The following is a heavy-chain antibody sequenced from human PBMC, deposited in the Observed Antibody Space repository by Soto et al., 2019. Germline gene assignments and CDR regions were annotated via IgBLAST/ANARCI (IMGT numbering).Heavy chain of an antibody. J-gene: IGHJ2*01. CDR2: SYYSGST. V-gene: IGHV4-31*03. CDR3: ARVPRYYGSGSYQRHWYFDL. Sequence: QVQLQESGPGLVKPSQTLSLTCTVSGGSISSGGYYWSWIRQHPGKGLEWIGYSYYSGSTYYNPSLKSRVTISVDTSKNQFSLKLSSVAAADTAVYYCARVPRYYGSGSYQRHWYFDLWGRGTLVTVSS. D-gene: IGHD3-10*01. CDR1: GGSISSGGYY.